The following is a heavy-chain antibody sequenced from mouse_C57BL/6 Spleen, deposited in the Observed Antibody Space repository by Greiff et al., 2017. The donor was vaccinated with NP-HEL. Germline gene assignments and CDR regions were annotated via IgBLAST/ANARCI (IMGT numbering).Heavy chain of an antibody. CDR1: GFTFSDFY. CDR3: ARDGNWYFDV. J-gene: IGHJ1*03. V-gene: IGHV7-1*01. CDR2: SRNKANDYTT. Sequence: EVKVVESGGGLVQSGRSLRLSCATSGFTFSDFYMEWVRQAPGKGLEWIAASRNKANDYTTDYSASVKGRFIVSRDTSQSILYLQMNALRAEDTAIYYCARDGNWYFDVWGTGTTVTVSS.